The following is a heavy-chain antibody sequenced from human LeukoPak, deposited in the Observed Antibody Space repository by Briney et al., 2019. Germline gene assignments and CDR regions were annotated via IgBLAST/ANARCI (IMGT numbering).Heavy chain of an antibody. V-gene: IGHV3-23*01. CDR3: AKEEAEVGRPNFHS. CDR1: GFTFSNYA. J-gene: IGHJ4*02. CDR2: VRGRGST. Sequence: SGGSLRLSCAASGFTFSNYAMSWVRQAPGKGPEWVSGVRGRGSTFYSDSVKGRFTISRDNTKNTVHLQMNSLRADDTAVYYCAKEEAEVGRPNFHSWGQGTQVTVSS.